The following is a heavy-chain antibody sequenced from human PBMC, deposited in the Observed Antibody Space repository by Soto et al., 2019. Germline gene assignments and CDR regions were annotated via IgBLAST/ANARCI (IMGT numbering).Heavy chain of an antibody. D-gene: IGHD3-3*01. CDR3: ARQTRTIFGFVIVPHHGMQV. J-gene: IGHJ6*02. V-gene: IGHV1-46*01. CDR2: ITPSGGST. Sequence: QVQLVQSGAEVKKPGASVKVSCKASGYTFTSYYMHWVRQAPGQGLEWMGIITPSGGSTSYAQKVQSRVTMTKDTSTSTVYMELSSLRSEDTAVYYCARQTRTIFGFVIVPHHGMQVWGQGSTVTVSS. CDR1: GYTFTSYY.